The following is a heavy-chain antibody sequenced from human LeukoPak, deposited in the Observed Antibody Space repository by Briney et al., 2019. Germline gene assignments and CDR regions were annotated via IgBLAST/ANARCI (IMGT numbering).Heavy chain of an antibody. CDR3: ARVKVGTTNRFDY. J-gene: IGHJ4*02. D-gene: IGHD1-26*01. CDR1: GFTFSDYY. Sequence: PGGSLRLSCAASGFTFSDYYMAWIRQAPGKGLECVSYISTSSDYTNYPDSVKGRFIISRDNAKNSLYLQMNSLRAEDTAVYYCARVKVGTTNRFDYWGQGTLVTVSS. CDR2: ISTSSDYT. V-gene: IGHV3-11*05.